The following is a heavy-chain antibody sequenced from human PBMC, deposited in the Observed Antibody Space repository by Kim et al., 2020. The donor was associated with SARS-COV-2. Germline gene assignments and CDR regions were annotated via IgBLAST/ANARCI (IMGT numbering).Heavy chain of an antibody. J-gene: IGHJ6*02. CDR2: ISGSGGST. Sequence: GGSLRLSCAASGFTFSSYAMSWVRQAPGKGLEWVSAISGSGGSTYYADSVKGRFTISRDNSKNTLYLQMNSLRAEDTAVYYCAKDSKGCDFWSGYFTDLGGSSCYGMDVWGQGTTVTVSS. CDR3: AKDSKGCDFWSGYFTDLGGSSCYGMDV. CDR1: GFTFSSYA. V-gene: IGHV3-23*01. D-gene: IGHD3-3*01.